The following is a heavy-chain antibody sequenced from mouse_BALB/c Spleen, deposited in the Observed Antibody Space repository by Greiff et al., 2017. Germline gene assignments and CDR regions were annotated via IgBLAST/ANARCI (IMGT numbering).Heavy chain of an antibody. J-gene: IGHJ2*01. V-gene: IGHV14-3*02. CDR2: IDPANGNT. D-gene: IGHD1-1*01. Sequence: EVQLVESGAELVKPGASVKLSCTASGFNIKDTYMHWVKQRPEQGLEWIGRIDPANGNTKYDPKFQGKATITADTSSNTAYLQLSSLTSEDTAVYYCARKEFITTVVEYYFDYWGQGTTLTVSS. CDR1: GFNIKDTY. CDR3: ARKEFITTVVEYYFDY.